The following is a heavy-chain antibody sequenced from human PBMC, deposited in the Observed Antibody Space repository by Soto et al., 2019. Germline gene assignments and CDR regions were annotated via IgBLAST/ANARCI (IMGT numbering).Heavy chain of an antibody. J-gene: IGHJ6*02. D-gene: IGHD6-13*01. V-gene: IGHV3-33*01. Sequence: QVQLVESGGGVVQPGRSLRLSCAASGFTFSSYGMHWVRQAPGKGLEWVAVIWYDGSNKYYADSVKGRFTISRDNSKNTLYLQMNSLRAEDTAVYYCARETNSSSWYLYYYYGMDVWGQGTTVTVS. CDR1: GFTFSSYG. CDR2: IWYDGSNK. CDR3: ARETNSSSWYLYYYYGMDV.